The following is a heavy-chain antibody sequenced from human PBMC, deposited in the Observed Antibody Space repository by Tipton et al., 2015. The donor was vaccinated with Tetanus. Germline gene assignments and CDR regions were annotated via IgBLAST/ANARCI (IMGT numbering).Heavy chain of an antibody. Sequence: GLVKPSQTLSLTCTVSGGSVSSGGYYWSWIRQHPGKGLEWIGDIYYSGSTYYNPSLKSRVTISVDTSKNQFSLRLNSVTAADTAVYYCARGRGLGPHEYLEHWGQGTLVTVS. CDR1: GGSVSSGGYY. CDR2: IYYSGST. CDR3: ARGRGLGPHEYLEH. J-gene: IGHJ5*02. D-gene: IGHD3/OR15-3a*01. V-gene: IGHV4-31*03.